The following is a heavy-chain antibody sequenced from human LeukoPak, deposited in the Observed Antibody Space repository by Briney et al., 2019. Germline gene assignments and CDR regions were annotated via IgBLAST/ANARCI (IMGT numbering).Heavy chain of an antibody. CDR1: GFTFSSYW. J-gene: IGHJ4*02. Sequence: GGSLRLSCAASGFTFSSYWMSWVRQAPGKGLEWVANMKYHGSEKYYVDSVKGRFTISRDNAKNSLYLQMNSLRAEDTAVYYCARDIEAAGLFLDYWGQGTLVTVSS. V-gene: IGHV3-7*01. CDR2: MKYHGSEK. CDR3: ARDIEAAGLFLDY. D-gene: IGHD6-13*01.